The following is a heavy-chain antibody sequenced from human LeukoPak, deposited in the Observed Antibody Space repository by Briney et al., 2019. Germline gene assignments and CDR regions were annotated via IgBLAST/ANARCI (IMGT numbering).Heavy chain of an antibody. V-gene: IGHV4-38-2*02. CDR3: AREIVRGYFDY. Sequence: KPSETLSLTCTVSGYSISSGYYWGWIRQPPGKGLEWIGSIYHSGSTYYNPSLKSRVTISVDTSKNQFSLKLSSVTAADTAVYYCAREIVRGYFDYWGQGTLVTVSS. J-gene: IGHJ4*02. D-gene: IGHD2/OR15-2a*01. CDR1: GYSISSGYY. CDR2: IYHSGST.